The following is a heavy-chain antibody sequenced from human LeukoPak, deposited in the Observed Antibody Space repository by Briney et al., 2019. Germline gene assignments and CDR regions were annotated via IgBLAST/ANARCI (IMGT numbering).Heavy chain of an antibody. Sequence: SETLSLACTVPGVSISSYYWSWIRQPPGKGLEWIGYIYYSGNTNYNPSLRSRVTISVDTSKNQFSLKLSSVTAADTAVYYCARDRDYYGSGSSYFDYWGQGTLVTVSS. CDR2: IYYSGNT. CDR1: GVSISSYY. J-gene: IGHJ4*02. D-gene: IGHD3-10*01. V-gene: IGHV4-59*01. CDR3: ARDRDYYGSGSSYFDY.